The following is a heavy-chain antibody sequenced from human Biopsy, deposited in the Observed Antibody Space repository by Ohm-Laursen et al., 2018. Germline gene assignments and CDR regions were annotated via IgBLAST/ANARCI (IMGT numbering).Heavy chain of an antibody. CDR2: ITVSADTT. V-gene: IGHV3-23*01. CDR3: ATLYGDDYSYYGLDV. J-gene: IGHJ6*02. Sequence: SLRLSCAASGFTFSSYAMNWVRQAPGKGLEWVSAITVSADTTYYADSVRGRFTVSRDNADNSLHLQMKSLRAEDTAVYYCATLYGDDYSYYGLDVWGQGTSVTVSS. D-gene: IGHD4-17*01. CDR1: GFTFSSYA.